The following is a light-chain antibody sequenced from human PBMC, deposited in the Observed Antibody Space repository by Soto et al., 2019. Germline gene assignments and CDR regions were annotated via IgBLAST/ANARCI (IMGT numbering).Light chain of an antibody. CDR1: QHVDRY. V-gene: IGKV1-39*01. CDR3: QQSSNIPWS. J-gene: IGKJ1*01. Sequence: DIQMTQSPSSLSASVGDSVTITCRTSQHVDRYLSWYQQIPGRAPKLLIYSASSLVSGVPPRFRGSASGTEFTLSIRILQRVDFATYFCQQSSNIPWSFGQGTKVDIK. CDR2: SAS.